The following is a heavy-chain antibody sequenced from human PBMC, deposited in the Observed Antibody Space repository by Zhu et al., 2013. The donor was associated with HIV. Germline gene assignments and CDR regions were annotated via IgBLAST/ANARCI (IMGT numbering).Heavy chain of an antibody. Sequence: QVQLQESGPGLVKPSETLSLTCAVSGYSISNGYYWAWIRQSPGKGLEWIGSIFHSGTTFFNPSLKSRATLSVNTSKNQFALKLSSVTAADTAVYYCARGGYTYSSSWYGTYWGQGSLVTVSS. CDR1: GYSISNGYY. CDR2: IFHSGTT. V-gene: IGHV4-38-2*01. CDR3: ARGGYTYSSSWYGTY. D-gene: IGHD6-13*01. J-gene: IGHJ4*02.